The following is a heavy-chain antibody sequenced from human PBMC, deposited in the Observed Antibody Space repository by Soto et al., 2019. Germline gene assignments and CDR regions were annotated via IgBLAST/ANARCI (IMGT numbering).Heavy chain of an antibody. CDR2: IYWDDDK. V-gene: IGHV2-5*02. J-gene: IGHJ6*02. CDR3: AHRQTDGKIDYYYYGMDV. Sequence: QITLKESGPTLVKPTQTLTLTCTFSGFSLSTSGVGVGWIRQPPGKALEWLALIYWDDDKRYSPSLKSRLPITTDNSKNQVGLTMTNMDPVETATYYCAHRQTDGKIDYYYYGMDVWGQGTTVTVSS. CDR1: GFSLSTSGVG.